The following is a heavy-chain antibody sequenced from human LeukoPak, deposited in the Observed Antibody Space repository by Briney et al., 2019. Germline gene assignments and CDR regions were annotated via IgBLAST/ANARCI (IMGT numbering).Heavy chain of an antibody. J-gene: IGHJ6*02. Sequence: PSETLSLTCTVSGGSISSYYWSWIRQPPGKGLEWIGRIYTSGSTNYNPSLKSRVTMSVDTSKNQFSLKLSSVTAADTAVYYCARLGYSYGPGGMDVWGQGTTVTVSS. CDR1: GGSISSYY. CDR2: IYTSGST. CDR3: ARLGYSYGPGGMDV. V-gene: IGHV4-4*07. D-gene: IGHD5-18*01.